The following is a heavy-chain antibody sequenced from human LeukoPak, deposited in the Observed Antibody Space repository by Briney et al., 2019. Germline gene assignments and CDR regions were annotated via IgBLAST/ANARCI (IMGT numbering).Heavy chain of an antibody. CDR3: ARAYYYGSGSGPFDY. V-gene: IGHV3-33*01. CDR2: IWYDGSNK. Sequence: GGSLRLSCAASGFTFSIYGMHGVRQAPGKGLEWVAVIWYDGSNKYYADSVKGRFTISRDNSKNRVYLQMNSLRADDTAVYYCARAYYYGSGSGPFDYWGQGTLVTVSS. J-gene: IGHJ4*02. D-gene: IGHD3-10*01. CDR1: GFTFSIYG.